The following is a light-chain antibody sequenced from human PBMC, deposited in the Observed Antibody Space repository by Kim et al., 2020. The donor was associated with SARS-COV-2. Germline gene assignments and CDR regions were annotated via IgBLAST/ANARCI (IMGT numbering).Light chain of an antibody. J-gene: IGKJ1*01. Sequence: SPGERATLSCRASQTIDDKLAWYQHKPGQAPRLLIYGASTRATGIPARFSGSGSGAEFTLTISSLQSEDFAVYYCHQYNVWPPWTFGQGTKVDIK. V-gene: IGKV3-15*01. CDR1: QTIDDK. CDR2: GAS. CDR3: HQYNVWPPWT.